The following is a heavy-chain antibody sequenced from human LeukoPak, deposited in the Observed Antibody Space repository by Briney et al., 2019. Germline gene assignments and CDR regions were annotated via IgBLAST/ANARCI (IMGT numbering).Heavy chain of an antibody. J-gene: IGHJ4*02. CDR1: GFTFSDHY. V-gene: IGHV3-30-3*01. CDR2: ISYDGNNK. CDR3: ASDEMTTVTTGDY. D-gene: IGHD4-17*01. Sequence: GGSLRLSCAASGFTFSDHYMHWVRQAPGKGLEWVAIISYDGNNKYYADSVKGRFTISRDNSKNTLYLQMNSLRAEDTAVYYCASDEMTTVTTGDYWGQGTLVTVSS.